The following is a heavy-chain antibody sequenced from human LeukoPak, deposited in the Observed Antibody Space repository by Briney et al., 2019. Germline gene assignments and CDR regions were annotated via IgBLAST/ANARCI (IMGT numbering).Heavy chain of an antibody. CDR2: ISWDGGST. CDR1: GFTFDDYA. J-gene: IGHJ4*02. D-gene: IGHD3-22*01. CDR3: AKAGSGYSVYYFDY. Sequence: PGGSLRLSCAASGFTFDDYAMHWVRQAPGKGLEWVSPISWDGGSTYYADSVKGRFTISRDNSKNSLYLQMNSLRAEDTALYYCAKAGSGYSVYYFDYWGQGTLVTVSS. V-gene: IGHV3-43D*04.